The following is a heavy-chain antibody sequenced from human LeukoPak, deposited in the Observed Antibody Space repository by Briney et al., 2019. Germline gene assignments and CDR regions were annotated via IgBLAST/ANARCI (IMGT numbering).Heavy chain of an antibody. Sequence: ASVKVSCKASGYTFTSYDINWVRQATGQGLEWMGWMNPNSGHTGYAQEFQGRITMTRNTPISTAYMELSSLGSEDTAVYYCATVTRDCSRASCYNYWGQGTLVTVSS. D-gene: IGHD2-2*02. CDR3: ATVTRDCSRASCYNY. J-gene: IGHJ4*02. V-gene: IGHV1-8*01. CDR1: GYTFTSYD. CDR2: MNPNSGHT.